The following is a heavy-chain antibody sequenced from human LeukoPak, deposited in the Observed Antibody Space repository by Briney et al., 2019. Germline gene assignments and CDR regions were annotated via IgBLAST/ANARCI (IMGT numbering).Heavy chain of an antibody. CDR3: ATHSGSGGSPTARVLLEYDDY. Sequence: ASVKVSCKVSGYTLTELSMHWVRQAPGKGLEWMGGFDPEDGETIYAQKFQGRVTMTEDTSTDTAYMELSSLRSEDTAVYYCATHSGSGGSPTARVLLEYDDYWGQGTLVTVSS. CDR1: GYTLTELS. D-gene: IGHD2-15*01. J-gene: IGHJ4*02. V-gene: IGHV1-24*01. CDR2: FDPEDGET.